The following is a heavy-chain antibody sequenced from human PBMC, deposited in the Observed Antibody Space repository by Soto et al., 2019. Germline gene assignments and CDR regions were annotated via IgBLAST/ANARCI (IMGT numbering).Heavy chain of an antibody. CDR3: ARHEAYDSVWGDSDGSDY. CDR2: LFYSGAT. V-gene: IGHV4-39*01. J-gene: IGHJ4*02. Sequence: SETLSLTCTVSGGSISSNSYYWDWIRQPPGKGLEWIGSLFYSGATYHNPSLQSRVTISVDTSKNQFSLHLSSVTAADTAVYYCARHEAYDSVWGDSDGSDYWGQGTLVTVSS. D-gene: IGHD3-16*01. CDR1: GGSISSNSYY.